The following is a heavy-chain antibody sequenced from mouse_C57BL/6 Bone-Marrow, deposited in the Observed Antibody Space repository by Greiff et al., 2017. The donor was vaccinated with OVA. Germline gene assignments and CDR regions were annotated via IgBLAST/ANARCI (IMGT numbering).Heavy chain of an antibody. CDR2: IWRGGST. Sequence: QVQLQQSGPGLVQPSQSLSITCTVSGFSFTSYGVHWVRQSPGKGLEGLGVIWRGGSTDYNAAFMSRLSITKDNSKSQVFFKMNSLQADDTALYYCAQKRGSGWYFDVWGTGTTVTVSS. D-gene: IGHD1-1*02. V-gene: IGHV2-5*01. CDR3: AQKRGSGWYFDV. J-gene: IGHJ1*03. CDR1: GFSFTSYG.